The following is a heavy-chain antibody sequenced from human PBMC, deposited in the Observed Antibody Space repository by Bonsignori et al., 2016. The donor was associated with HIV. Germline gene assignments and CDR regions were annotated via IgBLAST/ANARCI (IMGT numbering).Heavy chain of an antibody. J-gene: IGHJ5*02. CDR2: MNTNTGAT. Sequence: WVRQAPGQGPEWMGWMNTNTGATGYAQKFRGRVTMTRNTSITTAYMELSSLTSEDTAIYYCARMRFFGDTNWFDPWGQGTLVTVSS. CDR3: ARMRFFGDTNWFDP. V-gene: IGHV1-8*01. D-gene: IGHD4-17*01.